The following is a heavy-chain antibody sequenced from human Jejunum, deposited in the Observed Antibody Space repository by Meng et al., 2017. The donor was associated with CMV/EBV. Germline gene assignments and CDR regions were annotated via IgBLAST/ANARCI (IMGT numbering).Heavy chain of an antibody. V-gene: IGHV3-48*03. CDR3: ASLWELEGY. CDR2: ISISGSDI. CDR1: GFTFSSYE. J-gene: IGHJ4*02. D-gene: IGHD3-10*01. Sequence: LSCAASGFTFSSYEMDWVRQAPGKGLEWVSYISISGSDIQYADSVRGRFTISRDNAKNSVYLQMNSLRAEDTAIYYCASLWELEGYWGQGTLVTVS.